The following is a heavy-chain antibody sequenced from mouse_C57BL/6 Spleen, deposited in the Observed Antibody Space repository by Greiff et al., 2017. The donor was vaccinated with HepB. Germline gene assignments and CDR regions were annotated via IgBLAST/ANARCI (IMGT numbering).Heavy chain of an antibody. CDR1: GYTFTSYW. V-gene: IGHV1-64*01. J-gene: IGHJ4*01. Sequence: VQLQQPGAELVKPGASVKLSCKASGYTFTSYWMHWVKQRPGQGLEWIGMIHPNSGSTNYNEKFKSKATLTVDKSSSTAYMQLSSLTSEDSAVYDCARSIVTTGGYYAMDYWGQGTSVTVSS. D-gene: IGHD2-5*01. CDR3: ARSIVTTGGYYAMDY. CDR2: IHPNSGST.